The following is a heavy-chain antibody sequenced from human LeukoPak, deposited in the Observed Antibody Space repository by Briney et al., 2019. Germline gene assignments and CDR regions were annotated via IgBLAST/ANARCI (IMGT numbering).Heavy chain of an antibody. J-gene: IGHJ6*02. CDR2: ISPNNGDT. CDR1: GYTFTNYG. Sequence: ASVKVSCKASGYTFTNYGITWVRQAPGQGLEWMGWISPNNGDTNYAQKFQGRVTITADKSTSTAYMELSSLRSEDTAVYYCASSAVVVVAATPAIPLYYYGMDVWGQGTTVTVSS. D-gene: IGHD2-15*01. V-gene: IGHV1-18*01. CDR3: ASSAVVVVAATPAIPLYYYGMDV.